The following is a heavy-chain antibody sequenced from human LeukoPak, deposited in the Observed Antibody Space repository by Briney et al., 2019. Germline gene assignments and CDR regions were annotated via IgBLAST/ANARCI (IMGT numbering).Heavy chain of an antibody. CDR1: GFSFDDYA. CDR2: ISWNSGSI. V-gene: IGHV3-9*01. CDR3: AKDRGSGPYYYYGMDV. J-gene: IGHJ6*02. Sequence: QTGGSLRLSCAASGFSFDDYAMHWVRQAPGKGLEWVSRISWNSGSIGYADSVKGRFTISRDNDKKSLYLQMNSLRAEDTALYYCAKDRGSGPYYYYGMDVWGQGTTVTVSS.